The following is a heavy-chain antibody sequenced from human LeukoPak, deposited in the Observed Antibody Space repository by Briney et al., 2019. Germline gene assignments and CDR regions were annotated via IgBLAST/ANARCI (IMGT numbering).Heavy chain of an antibody. J-gene: IGHJ4*02. V-gene: IGHV4-39*07. D-gene: IGHD3-10*01. CDR3: ARGRPYGSGSYAY. CDR1: GGSISCSSYY. Sequence: SETLSLTCTVSGGSISCSSYYWGWIRQPPGKGLEWIGSIYYSGSTYYNPSLKSRVTISVDTSKNQFSLKLSSVTAADTAVYYCARGRPYGSGSYAYWGQGTLVTVS. CDR2: IYYSGST.